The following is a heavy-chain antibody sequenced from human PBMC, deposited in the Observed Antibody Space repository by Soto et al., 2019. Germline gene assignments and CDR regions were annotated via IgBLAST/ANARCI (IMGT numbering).Heavy chain of an antibody. J-gene: IGHJ3*02. CDR1: GFTFSSYS. D-gene: IGHD3-22*01. CDR2: ISSSSSYI. CDR3: APIVVVINGAAFDI. Sequence: GGSLRLSCAAPGFTFSSYSMNWVRQAPGKGLEWVSSISSSSSYIYYADSVKGRFTISRDNAKNSLYLQMNSLRAEDTAVYYCAPIVVVINGAAFDIWGRGTMVTVS. V-gene: IGHV3-21*01.